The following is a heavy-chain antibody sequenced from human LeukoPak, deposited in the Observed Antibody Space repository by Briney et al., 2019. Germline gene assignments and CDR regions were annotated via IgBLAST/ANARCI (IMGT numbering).Heavy chain of an antibody. J-gene: IGHJ4*02. CDR3: ARDVSPPYCGGDCYSGMDY. Sequence: GGSLRLSCAASGFTFSSYAVHWVRQAPGKGLEWVAVISYDGSNKYYADSVKGRFTISRDNSKNTLYLQMNSLRAEDTAVYYCARDVSPPYCGGDCYSGMDYWGQGTLVTASS. D-gene: IGHD2-21*02. V-gene: IGHV3-30*04. CDR2: ISYDGSNK. CDR1: GFTFSSYA.